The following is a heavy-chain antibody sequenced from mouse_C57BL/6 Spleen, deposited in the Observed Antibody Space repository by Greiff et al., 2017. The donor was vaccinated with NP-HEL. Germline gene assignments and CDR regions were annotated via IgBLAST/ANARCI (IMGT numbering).Heavy chain of an antibody. V-gene: IGHV2-6-1*01. D-gene: IGHD2-4*01. CDR1: GFSLTSSG. Sequence: VNVVESGPGLVAPSQSLSITCTVSGFSLTSSGVHWVRQPPGKGLEWLVVIWSDGSTTYTSALKSRLSISKDNSKSQVFLKMNSLQTDDTAMYYCARHYDYDGSYYFDYWGQGTTLTVSS. CDR3: ARHYDYDGSYYFDY. CDR2: IWSDGST. J-gene: IGHJ2*01.